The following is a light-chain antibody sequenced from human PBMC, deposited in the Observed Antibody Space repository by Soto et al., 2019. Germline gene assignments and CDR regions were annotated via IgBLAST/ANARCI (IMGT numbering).Light chain of an antibody. J-gene: IGKJ4*01. V-gene: IGKV1-9*01. CDR3: QHFKDYPLT. CDR2: AAS. Sequence: DIQLTQSPFFLSASGGDRVTITCRASQDINSYLAWYQQKPGQAPKLLIYAASTLQSGVPSRFSGSRSGTQFTLTISSLQPEDSATYYCQHFKDYPLTFGGGTKVEIK. CDR1: QDINSY.